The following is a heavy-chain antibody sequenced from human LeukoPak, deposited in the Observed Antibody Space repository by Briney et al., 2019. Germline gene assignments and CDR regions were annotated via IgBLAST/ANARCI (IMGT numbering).Heavy chain of an antibody. CDR2: TYYDSKWYS. Sequence: SQTLSLTCAISGDSVSSNNVGWNWIRQSPSRGLEWLGRTYYDSKWYSDYAVSVKSRITINPDTSKNQFSLQLNSVTPEDTAVYYCARARLPDIPGFDYWGQGILVTVSP. CDR1: GDSVSSNNVG. V-gene: IGHV6-1*01. D-gene: IGHD2-15*01. CDR3: ARARLPDIPGFDY. J-gene: IGHJ4*02.